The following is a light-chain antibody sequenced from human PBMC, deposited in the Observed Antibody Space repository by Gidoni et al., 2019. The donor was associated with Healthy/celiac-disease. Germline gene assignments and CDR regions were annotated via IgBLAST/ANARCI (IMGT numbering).Light chain of an antibody. CDR3: QQRSNWPLT. J-gene: IGKJ4*01. V-gene: IGKV3-11*01. CDR1: QSVSRY. CDR2: AAS. Sequence: EIVLTQSPATLSLSPGERATLSCRASQSVSRYLAWSQQKPGQAPRLLIYAASNRATGIPARFSGSGSGTDFTLTISSLEPEDFAVYYCQQRSNWPLTFGGGTKVEIK.